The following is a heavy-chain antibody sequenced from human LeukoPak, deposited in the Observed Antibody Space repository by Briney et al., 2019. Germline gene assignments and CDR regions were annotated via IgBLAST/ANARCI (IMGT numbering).Heavy chain of an antibody. CDR2: ISYDGSNK. J-gene: IGHJ6*03. Sequence: PGGSLRLSCAASGFTFSSYAMHWVRQAPGKGLEWVAVISYDGSNKYYADSVKGRFTISKDNSKNTLYLQMNSLRAEDTAVYYCARNPITMVRGVIPQFYYYYMDVWGKGTTVTVSS. V-gene: IGHV3-30*04. D-gene: IGHD3-10*01. CDR3: ARNPITMVRGVIPQFYYYYMDV. CDR1: GFTFSSYA.